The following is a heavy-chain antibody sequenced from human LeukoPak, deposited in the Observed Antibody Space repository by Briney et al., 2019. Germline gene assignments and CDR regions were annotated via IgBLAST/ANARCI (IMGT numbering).Heavy chain of an antibody. CDR3: ARAYGDSPFDY. J-gene: IGHJ4*02. Sequence: SETLSLTCTVSGGSINRSSRYYWGWIRQPPGKGLEWIGSIFYSGSTYYNPSLKSRVTISVDTSNNQFSLKLTSVTAADTAVYYCARAYGDSPFDYWGQGTLVTVSS. CDR2: IFYSGST. V-gene: IGHV4-39*01. D-gene: IGHD4-17*01. CDR1: GGSINRSSRYY.